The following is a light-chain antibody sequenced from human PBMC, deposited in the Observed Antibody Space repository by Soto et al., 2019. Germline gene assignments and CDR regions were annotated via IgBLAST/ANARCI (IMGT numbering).Light chain of an antibody. CDR3: LQDYNYPRT. CDR1: QGIRND. J-gene: IGKJ1*01. V-gene: IGKV1-6*01. CDR2: AAS. Sequence: AVQMTQSPSALSASVGDRVTITCRASQGIRNDLGWYQQKPGKAPKLLIYAASSLQSGVPSRFSGSGSGTDFTLTISSLQPEDFATYYCLQDYNYPRTFGQGTKVDNK.